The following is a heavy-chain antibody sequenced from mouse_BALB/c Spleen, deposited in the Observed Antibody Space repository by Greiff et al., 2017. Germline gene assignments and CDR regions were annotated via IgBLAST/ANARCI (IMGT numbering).Heavy chain of an antibody. CDR2: ISSGGSYT. D-gene: IGHD2-1*01. Sequence: EVMLVESGGDLVKPGGSLKISCAASGFTFSSYGMSWVRQTPDKRLEWVATISSGGSYTYYPDSVKGRFTISRDNAKNTLYLQMSSLKSEDTAMYYCARQDGNYGRDYWGQGTSVTVSS. CDR3: ARQDGNYGRDY. J-gene: IGHJ4*01. V-gene: IGHV5-6*02. CDR1: GFTFSSYG.